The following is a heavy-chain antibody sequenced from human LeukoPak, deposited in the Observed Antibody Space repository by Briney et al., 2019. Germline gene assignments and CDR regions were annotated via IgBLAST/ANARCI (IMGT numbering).Heavy chain of an antibody. CDR1: GYTFTGYY. J-gene: IGHJ6*03. CDR3: ARAQTALGYCSSTSCAYYYYYMDV. D-gene: IGHD2-2*01. V-gene: IGHV1-2*02. CDR2: INPNSGGT. Sequence: GASVEVSCKASGYTFTGYYMHWVRQAPGQGLEWMGWINPNSGGTNYAQKFQGRVTMTRDTSISTAYMELSRLRSDDTAVYYCARAQTALGYCSSTSCAYYYYYMDVWGKGTTVTVSS.